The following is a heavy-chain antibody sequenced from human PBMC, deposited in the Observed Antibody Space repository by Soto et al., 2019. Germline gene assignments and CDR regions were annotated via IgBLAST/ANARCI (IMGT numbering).Heavy chain of an antibody. D-gene: IGHD3-3*01. V-gene: IGHV4-39*01. CDR2: FYYPGGTYST. Sequence: SETLSLTCTVSGGSISSSGSYWGWVRQPPGKGLEWIVSFYYPGGTYSTYYNPSLKSRVTISVYTPKRQFSLNLRSVTAADTAVYSCASPRQGNYDFLSGYYALDYWSQGTLVTVSS. J-gene: IGHJ4*02. CDR3: ASPRQGNYDFLSGYYALDY. CDR1: GGSISSSGSY.